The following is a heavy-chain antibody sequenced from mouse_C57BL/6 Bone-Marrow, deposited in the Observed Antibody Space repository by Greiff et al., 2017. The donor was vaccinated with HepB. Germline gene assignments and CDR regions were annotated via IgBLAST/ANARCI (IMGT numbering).Heavy chain of an antibody. D-gene: IGHD1-1*01. J-gene: IGHJ3*01. V-gene: IGHV14-3*01. CDR3: ASKGPYYGSSYGFAY. CDR2: IDPANGNT. Sequence: EVQLQQSVAELLRPGASVKLSCTASGFNIKNTYMHWVKQRPEQGLEWIGRIDPANGNTKYAPKFQGKATITADTSSNTAYLQLSSLTSEDTAIYYCASKGPYYGSSYGFAYWGQGTLVIVSA. CDR1: GFNIKNTY.